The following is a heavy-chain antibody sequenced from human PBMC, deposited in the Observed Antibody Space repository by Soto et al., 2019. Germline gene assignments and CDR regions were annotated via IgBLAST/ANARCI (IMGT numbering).Heavy chain of an antibody. D-gene: IGHD5-18*01. J-gene: IGHJ5*02. V-gene: IGHV1-69*08. CDR3: ARAGYNYGPSWFDP. CDR2: IIPLLDTT. CDR1: GGTFSNDI. Sequence: ASVKVSCKTSGGTFSNDIITWVRQAPGQGLEWMGRIIPLLDTTNYAQKFQGRVTITADKSTGTAYMELRSLRSDDTAVYYCARAGYNYGPSWFDPWGQGTLVTVSS.